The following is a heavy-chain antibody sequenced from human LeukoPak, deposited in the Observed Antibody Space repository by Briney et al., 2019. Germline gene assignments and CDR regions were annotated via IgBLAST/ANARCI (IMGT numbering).Heavy chain of an antibody. CDR3: ARAQILVALYYFDY. Sequence: SETLSLTCTVSGGSISGGNYYWNWVRQPAGKGLEWIGRMYTSGSTIYNPSLKSRVTISLDTSKNQFSLKLSSVTAADTAVYYCARAQILVALYYFDYWGQGTLVTVSS. V-gene: IGHV4-61*02. CDR1: GGSISGGNYY. CDR2: MYTSGST. D-gene: IGHD5-12*01. J-gene: IGHJ4*02.